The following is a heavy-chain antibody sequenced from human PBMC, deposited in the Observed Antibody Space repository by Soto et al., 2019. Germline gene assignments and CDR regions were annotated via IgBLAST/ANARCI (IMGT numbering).Heavy chain of an antibody. J-gene: IGHJ4*02. CDR3: ARYFTETDN. CDR2: IKQDGSEK. Sequence: GGSLRLSCAASGLTFSSYWMSWVRQAPGKGLEWVANIKQDGSEKYYVDSVKGRFTISRDNAKNSLYLQMNSLRAEDTAVYYCARYFTETDNWGQGTLFTVSS. CDR1: GLTFSSYW. V-gene: IGHV3-7*01.